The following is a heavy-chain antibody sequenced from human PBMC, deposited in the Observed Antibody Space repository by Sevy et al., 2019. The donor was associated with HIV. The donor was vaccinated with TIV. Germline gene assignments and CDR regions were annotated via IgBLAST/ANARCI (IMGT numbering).Heavy chain of an antibody. J-gene: IGHJ4*02. Sequence: GGSLRLSCAASGFTVSSNYMSWVRQAPGKGLEWVSVIYSGGSTYYADSVKGRFTISGDNSKNTLYLQMNSLRAEDTAVYYCAREVDGAFDYWGQGTLVTVSS. V-gene: IGHV3-53*01. CDR1: GFTVSSNY. CDR3: AREVDGAFDY. CDR2: IYSGGST. D-gene: IGHD2-8*01.